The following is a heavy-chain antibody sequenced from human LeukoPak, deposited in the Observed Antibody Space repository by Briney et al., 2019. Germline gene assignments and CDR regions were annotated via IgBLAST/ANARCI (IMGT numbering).Heavy chain of an antibody. Sequence: SENLSLTCTVSGGSISSYYWSWIRQPPGKGLEWIGYIYTSGSTNYNPSLKSRVTISVDTSKNRFSLKLSSVTAADTAVYYCARLAPDGYDSSGYYYFAWFDPWGQGTLVTVSS. D-gene: IGHD3-22*01. CDR2: IYTSGST. CDR1: GGSISSYY. CDR3: ARLAPDGYDSSGYYYFAWFDP. V-gene: IGHV4-4*09. J-gene: IGHJ5*02.